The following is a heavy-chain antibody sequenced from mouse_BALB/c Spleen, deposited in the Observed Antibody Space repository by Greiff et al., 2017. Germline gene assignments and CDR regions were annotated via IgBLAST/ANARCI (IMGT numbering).Heavy chain of an antibody. Sequence: EVQLVESGGGLVQPGGSLKLSCAASGFTFSSYGMSWVRQTPDKRLELVATINSNGGSTYYPDSVKGRFTISRDNPKNTLFLQMTSLRSEDTAMYYCARSTTATEYYFDYWGQGTTLTVSS. CDR3: ARSTTATEYYFDY. CDR2: INSNGGST. CDR1: GFTFSSYG. J-gene: IGHJ2*01. V-gene: IGHV5-6-3*01. D-gene: IGHD1-2*01.